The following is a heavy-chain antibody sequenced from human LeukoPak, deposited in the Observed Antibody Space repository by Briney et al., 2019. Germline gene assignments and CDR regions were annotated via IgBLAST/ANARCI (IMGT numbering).Heavy chain of an antibody. D-gene: IGHD1-26*01. CDR3: ARDGGSSPSTFDY. J-gene: IGHJ4*02. V-gene: IGHV3-64*01. Sequence: GGSLRLSCAASGFTFSSYAMHCVRQAPGKGLEYVSAISSNGGSTYYANSVKGRFTISRDNSKNTLYLQMGSLRAEDMAVYYCARDGGSSPSTFDYWGQGTLVTVSS. CDR1: GFTFSSYA. CDR2: ISSNGGST.